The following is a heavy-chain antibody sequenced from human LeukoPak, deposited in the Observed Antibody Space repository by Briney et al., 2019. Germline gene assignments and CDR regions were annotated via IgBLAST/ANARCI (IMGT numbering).Heavy chain of an antibody. CDR2: ISWNSGSI. CDR3: ARIAAAGPCYYYYMDV. CDR1: GFTFDDYA. Sequence: GRSLRLSCAASGFTFDDYAMHWARQAPGKGLEWVSGISWNSGSIGCADSVKGRFTISRDNDSLRAEDTALYYCARIAAAGPCYYYYMDVWGKGTTVTVSS. J-gene: IGHJ6*03. V-gene: IGHV3-9*01. D-gene: IGHD6-13*01.